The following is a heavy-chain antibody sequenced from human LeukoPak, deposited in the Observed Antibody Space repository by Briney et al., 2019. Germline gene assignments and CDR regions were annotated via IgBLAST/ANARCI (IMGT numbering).Heavy chain of an antibody. J-gene: IGHJ4*02. Sequence: GGSLRLSCAASGFPFSNYWMNWVRQAPGNALEWVAYIRKDGGETYYVDSVKGRFTISRDNAKNSLYLQMNSLRAEDTAVCYCARHTSGQPFDYWGQGTLVTVSS. D-gene: IGHD6-19*01. CDR2: IRKDGGET. CDR1: GFPFSNYW. V-gene: IGHV3-7*03. CDR3: ARHTSGQPFDY.